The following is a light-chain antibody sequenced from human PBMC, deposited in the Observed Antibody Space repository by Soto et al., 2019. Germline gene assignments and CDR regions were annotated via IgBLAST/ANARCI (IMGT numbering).Light chain of an antibody. Sequence: QSVLTQPPSVSGAPGQRVTISCTGSSSNIGDGYDVHWYQQLPGTAPKLLIYGNSNRPAGVPDRFSGSKSGTSASLAITGLQDEDEADYYCQSYDSSLSVVFGGGTKLTVL. CDR2: GNS. CDR3: QSYDSSLSVV. J-gene: IGLJ2*01. CDR1: SSNIGDGYD. V-gene: IGLV1-40*01.